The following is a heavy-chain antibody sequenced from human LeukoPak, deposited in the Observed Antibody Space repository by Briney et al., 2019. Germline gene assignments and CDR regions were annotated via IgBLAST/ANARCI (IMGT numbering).Heavy chain of an antibody. CDR3: ASLSGGSRSDH. Sequence: GGSLRLSCAASGFTFSSYSMNWVRQAPGKVLEWVSSISSSSSYIYYADSVKGRFTISRDNAKNSLYLQMNSLRAEDTAVYYCASLSGGSRSDHWGQGTLVTVSS. V-gene: IGHV3-21*01. CDR1: GFTFSSYS. D-gene: IGHD2-15*01. CDR2: ISSSSSYI. J-gene: IGHJ5*02.